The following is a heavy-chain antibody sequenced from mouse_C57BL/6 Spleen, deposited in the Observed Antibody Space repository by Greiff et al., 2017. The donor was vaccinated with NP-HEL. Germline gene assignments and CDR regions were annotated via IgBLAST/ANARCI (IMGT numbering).Heavy chain of an antibody. CDR1: GFTFSDYG. J-gene: IGHJ3*01. V-gene: IGHV5-17*01. CDR2: ISSGSSTI. D-gene: IGHD2-5*01. CDR3: ARPYSNCVAWFAY. Sequence: EVKLVESGGGLVKPGGSLKLSCAASGFTFSDYGMHWVRQAPEKGLEWVAYISSGSSTIYYADTVKGRFTISRDNAKNTLFLQMTSLRSEDTAMYYCARPYSNCVAWFAYWGQGTLVTVSA.